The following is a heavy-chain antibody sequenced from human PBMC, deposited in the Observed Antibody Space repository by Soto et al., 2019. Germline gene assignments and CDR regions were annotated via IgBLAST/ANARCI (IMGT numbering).Heavy chain of an antibody. CDR3: AREALALTDSFHFDY. J-gene: IGHJ4*02. Sequence: SETLSLTCTVSGGSISSGGYYWSWIRQHPGKSLEWIGYIYYSGITYYHPSLKSRVTISVDTSKNQFSLNLSSVTAADTAVYYCAREALALTDSFHFDYWGQGALVTVSS. D-gene: IGHD3-9*01. CDR1: GGSISSGGYY. V-gene: IGHV4-31*03. CDR2: IYYSGIT.